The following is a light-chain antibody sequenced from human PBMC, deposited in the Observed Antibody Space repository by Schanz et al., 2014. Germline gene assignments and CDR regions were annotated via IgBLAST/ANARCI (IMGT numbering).Light chain of an antibody. V-gene: IGKV3-15*01. Sequence: EIVMTQSPATLSVSPGEGATLSCRASQTVTNNLAWYQQRPGQPPRLLMYGVSTRATGTPARFSGSGSGTEFNLTISSLQSEDFAVYYCQQYGSSPRTFGQGTKVEIK. CDR1: QTVTNN. CDR3: QQYGSSPRT. CDR2: GVS. J-gene: IGKJ1*01.